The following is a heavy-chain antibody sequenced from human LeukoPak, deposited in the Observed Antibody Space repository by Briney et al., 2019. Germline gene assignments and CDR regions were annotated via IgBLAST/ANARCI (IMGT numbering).Heavy chain of an antibody. J-gene: IGHJ4*02. D-gene: IGHD6-19*01. CDR2: IYYSGST. CDR1: GGSISSGGYY. CDR3: ARGLHIAVAGDLIGGDYFDY. V-gene: IGHV4-31*03. Sequence: SQTLSLTCTVSGGSISSGGYYWSWIRQHPGKGLEWIGYIYYSGSTYYNPSLKSRVTISVDTSKNQFSLKLSSVTAADTAVYYCARGLHIAVAGDLIGGDYFDYWGQGTLVTVSS.